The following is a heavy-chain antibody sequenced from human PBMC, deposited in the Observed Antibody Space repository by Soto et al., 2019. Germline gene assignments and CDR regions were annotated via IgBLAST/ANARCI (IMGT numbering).Heavy chain of an antibody. CDR1: GFTFSSYS. CDR2: ISSSSSYI. CDR3: ARVGSDAFDI. Sequence: XSLRLSFAASGFTFSSYSMHWVRQAPGKGLEWVSSISSSSSYIYYADSVKGRFTISRDNAKNSLYLQMNSLRAEDTAVYYCARVGSDAFDIWGQGTMVTVSS. J-gene: IGHJ3*02. V-gene: IGHV3-21*01.